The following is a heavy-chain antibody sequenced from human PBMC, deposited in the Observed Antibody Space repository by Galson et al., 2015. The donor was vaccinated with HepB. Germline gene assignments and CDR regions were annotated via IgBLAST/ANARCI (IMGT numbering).Heavy chain of an antibody. CDR2: ISSSSSYI. J-gene: IGHJ6*02. V-gene: IGHV3-21*01. Sequence: SLRLSCAASGFTFSSYSMNWVRQAPGKGLEWVSSISSSSSYIYYADSVKGRFTISRDNAKNSLYLQMNSLRAEDTAVYYCARDLLDIVVVVAANYYYYGMDVWGQGTTVTVSS. CDR1: GFTFSSYS. CDR3: ARDLLDIVVVVAANYYYYGMDV. D-gene: IGHD2-15*01.